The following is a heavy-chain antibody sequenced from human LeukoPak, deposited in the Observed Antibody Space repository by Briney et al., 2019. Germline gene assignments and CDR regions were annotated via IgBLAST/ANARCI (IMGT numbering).Heavy chain of an antibody. D-gene: IGHD6-19*01. J-gene: IGHJ4*02. V-gene: IGHV4-59*01. Sequence: PSEALSLTCTVSGGSISSNYWSWIRQSPGKGLEWIGYIYYSGGTDYNPSLKSRVTISVDTSKNQFSLRLSSVTAADTAVYYCARSVDQWLLTFDYWGLGTLVTASS. CDR3: ARSVDQWLLTFDY. CDR2: IYYSGGT. CDR1: GGSISSNY.